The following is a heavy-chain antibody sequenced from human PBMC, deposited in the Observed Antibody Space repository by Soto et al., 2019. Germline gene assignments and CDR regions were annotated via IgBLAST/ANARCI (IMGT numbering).Heavy chain of an antibody. V-gene: IGHV3-48*02. CDR1: GFTFSSYS. D-gene: IGHD3-22*01. CDR2: ISSSSSTI. Sequence: GESLKISCAASGFTFSSYSMNWVRQAPGKGLEWVSYISSSSSTIYYADSVKGRFTISRDNAKNSLYLQMNSLRDEDTAVYYCASRYYDSSGYYLLDYWGQGTLVTVSS. CDR3: ASRYYDSSGYYLLDY. J-gene: IGHJ4*02.